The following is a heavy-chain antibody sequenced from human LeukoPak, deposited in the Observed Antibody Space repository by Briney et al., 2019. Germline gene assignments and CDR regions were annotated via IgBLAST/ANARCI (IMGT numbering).Heavy chain of an antibody. CDR1: GGSINSSYYY. V-gene: IGHV4-39*07. J-gene: IGHJ6*03. D-gene: IGHD4-17*01. CDR3: ARVATVTYYYYYYMDV. CDR2: IYYSGST. Sequence: PSETLSLTCTVSGGSINSSYYYWGWIRQPPGKGLEWIGSIYYSGSTYYNPSLKSRVTISVDTSKNQFSLKLSSVTAADTAVYYCARVATVTYYYYYYMDVWGKGTTVTVSS.